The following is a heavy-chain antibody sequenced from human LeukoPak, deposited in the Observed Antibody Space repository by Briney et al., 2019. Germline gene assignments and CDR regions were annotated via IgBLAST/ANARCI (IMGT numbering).Heavy chain of an antibody. V-gene: IGHV3-21*01. J-gene: IGHJ5*02. CDR1: GFTFSSYS. Sequence: PGGSLRLSCAASGFTFSSYSMNWVRQAPGKGLEWVSSISSSSSYIYYADSVQGRFTISRDNAKNSLYLQMNSLRAEDTAVYYCARAAIFGWFDPWGQGTLVTVSS. CDR3: ARAAIFGWFDP. CDR2: ISSSSSYI. D-gene: IGHD3-9*01.